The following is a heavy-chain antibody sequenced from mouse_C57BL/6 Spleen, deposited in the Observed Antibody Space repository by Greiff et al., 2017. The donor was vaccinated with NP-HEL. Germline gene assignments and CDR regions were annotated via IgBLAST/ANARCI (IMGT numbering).Heavy chain of an antibody. Sequence: EVKLMESGGDLVKPGGSLKLSCAASGFTFSGYCMSWVRQTPDKRLEWVATISSGGSYTYYLDCLKGRFIISRDNAKNILYLQMSSLKSEDTAMYYCARRSGSSYYFDYWGQGTTLTVSS. CDR3: ARRSGSSYYFDY. V-gene: IGHV5-6*02. CDR1: GFTFSGYC. CDR2: ISSGGSYT. D-gene: IGHD1-1*01. J-gene: IGHJ2*01.